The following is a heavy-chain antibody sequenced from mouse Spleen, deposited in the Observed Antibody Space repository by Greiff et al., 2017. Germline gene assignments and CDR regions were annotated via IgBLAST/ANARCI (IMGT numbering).Heavy chain of an antibody. CDR2: ISYSGST. J-gene: IGHJ4*01. D-gene: IGHD4-1*02. V-gene: IGHV3-8*02. CDR1: GDSITSGY. Sequence: VQLQQSGPSLVKPSQTLSLTCSVTGDSITSGYWNWIRKFPGNKLEYMGYISYSGSTYYNPSLKSRISITRDTSKNQYYLQLNSVTTEDTATYYCARVGIQLIPYAMDYWGQGTSVTVSS. CDR3: ARVGIQLIPYAMDY.